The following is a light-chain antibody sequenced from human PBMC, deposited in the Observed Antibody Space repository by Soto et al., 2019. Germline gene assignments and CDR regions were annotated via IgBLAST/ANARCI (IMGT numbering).Light chain of an antibody. V-gene: IGKV3-11*01. CDR3: QQYKSWRT. J-gene: IGKJ1*01. CDR1: QSVSSY. Sequence: EIVLTQSPATLSLSPGERATLSCRASQSVSSYLAWYQQKPGQAPRLLIYDASNRATGIPARFSGSGSGTDFTLTISGLQSEDFGVYYCQQYKSWRTFGQGTKVDI. CDR2: DAS.